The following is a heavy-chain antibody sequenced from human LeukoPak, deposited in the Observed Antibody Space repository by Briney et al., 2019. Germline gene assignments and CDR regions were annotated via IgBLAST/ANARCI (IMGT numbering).Heavy chain of an antibody. CDR1: GGTFSSYA. D-gene: IGHD2-2*01. CDR3: ATLETDCSSTSCYSVYYYYYMDV. V-gene: IGHV1-69*06. CDR2: IIPIFGTA. J-gene: IGHJ6*03. Sequence: ASVKGSCKASGGTFSSYAISWVRQAPGQGLEWMGGIIPIFGTANYAQKFQGRVTITADKSTSTAYMELSSLRSEDTAVYYCATLETDCSSTSCYSVYYYYYMDVWGKGTTVTVSS.